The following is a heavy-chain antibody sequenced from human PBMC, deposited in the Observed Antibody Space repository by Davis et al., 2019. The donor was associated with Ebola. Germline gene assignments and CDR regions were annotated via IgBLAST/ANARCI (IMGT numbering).Heavy chain of an antibody. CDR1: GLTVSSNY. CDR3: ARDDPDRAFDI. CDR2: IYTGGST. Sequence: GGSLRLSCAVSGLTVSSNYMSWVRKAPGKGLEWVSVIYTGGSTYYADSVKGRFTISRDNSNNKVFLQMNSLRAEDTAVYYCARDDPDRAFDIWGQGTMVTVSS. V-gene: IGHV3-53*01. J-gene: IGHJ3*02.